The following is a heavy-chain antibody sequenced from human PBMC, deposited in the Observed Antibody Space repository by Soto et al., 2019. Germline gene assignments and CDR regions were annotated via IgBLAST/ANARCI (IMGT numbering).Heavy chain of an antibody. CDR3: ARDGHCSSTSCLYGMDV. CDR2: IWYDGSNK. D-gene: IGHD2-2*01. CDR1: GFTFSSYG. J-gene: IGHJ6*02. V-gene: IGHV3-33*01. Sequence: QVQLVESGGGVVQPGRSLRLSCAASGFTFSSYGMHWVRQAPGKGLEWVAVIWYDGSNKYYADSVKGRFIISRDNSKNTLYLQMNSLRAEDTAVYYWARDGHCSSTSCLYGMDVWGQGTTVTVSS.